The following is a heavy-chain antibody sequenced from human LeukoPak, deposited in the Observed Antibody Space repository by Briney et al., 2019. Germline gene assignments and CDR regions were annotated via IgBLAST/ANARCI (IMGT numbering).Heavy chain of an antibody. CDR1: GTSISLSNW. CDR3: ARIGAAAGGY. V-gene: IGHV4-4*02. D-gene: IGHD6-13*01. CDR2: IYHSGTT. J-gene: IGHJ4*02. Sequence: SETPSLTCAVSGTSISLSNWWTWVRQPPGKGLEWIGEIYHSGTTNYNPSLKSRVTISVDTSKNQFSLRLSSVTAADTALYYCARIGAAAGGYWGQGTLVTVSS.